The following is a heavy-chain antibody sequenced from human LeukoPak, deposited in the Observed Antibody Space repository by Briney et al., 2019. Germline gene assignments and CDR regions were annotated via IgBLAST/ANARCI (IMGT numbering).Heavy chain of an antibody. D-gene: IGHD6-13*01. CDR3: ARWYSSSWSTAFDI. Sequence: ASVKVSCKVSGYTLTELSMHWVRQAPGKGLEGMGGFDPEDGETIYAQKFQGRVTMTEDTSTDTAYMELSSLRSEDTAVYYCARWYSSSWSTAFDIWGQGTMVTVSS. J-gene: IGHJ3*02. CDR2: FDPEDGET. V-gene: IGHV1-24*01. CDR1: GYTLTELS.